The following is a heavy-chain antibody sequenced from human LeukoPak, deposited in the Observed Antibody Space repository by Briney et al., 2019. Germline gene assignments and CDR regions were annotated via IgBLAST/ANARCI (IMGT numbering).Heavy chain of an antibody. J-gene: IGHJ4*02. CDR2: IYYSGST. D-gene: IGHD2-2*01. CDR1: GGSISSSIFY. V-gene: IGHV4-39*01. Sequence: SETLSLTCTVSGGSISSSIFYWPWLRQPPEKALEWIGNIYYSGSTYYNPSLKSRVTISVATSKNQFSLKLTSVTAADTAVYYCARLRMSRHFDYWGQGTLVTVSP. CDR3: ARLRMSRHFDY.